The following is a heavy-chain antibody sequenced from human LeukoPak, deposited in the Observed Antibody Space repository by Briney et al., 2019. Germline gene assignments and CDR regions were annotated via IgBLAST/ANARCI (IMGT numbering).Heavy chain of an antibody. J-gene: IGHJ4*02. V-gene: IGHV4-39*01. D-gene: IGHD2-8*02. CDR1: GGSISSNNYY. CDR3: ARNWWQPSYFDY. Sequence: SETLSLTCTVSGGSISSNNYYWVWHPQPPGQGLEWIGSIHYSGNNDYNPSLMNRVTVSVDTSKNKLSLKQRSVTAADTALYYCARNWWQPSYFDYWGQGTLVTVSS. CDR2: IHYSGNN.